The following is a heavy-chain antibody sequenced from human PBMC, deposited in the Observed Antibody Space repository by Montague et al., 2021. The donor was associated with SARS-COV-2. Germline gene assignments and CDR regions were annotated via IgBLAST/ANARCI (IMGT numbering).Heavy chain of an antibody. CDR1: GDSVSSNSAA. D-gene: IGHD2-8*01. J-gene: IGHJ5*02. CDR3: ARDDPYCTNGVCYTGNWFDP. CDR2: RYYRSKWYN. Sequence: CAISGDSVSSNSAAWNWIRQSPSRGLGWLGRRYYRSKWYNDYAVSVKSRITINPDTSKNQFSLQLNSVTPEDTAVYYCARDDPYCTNGVCYTGNWFDPWGQGTLVTVSS. V-gene: IGHV6-1*01.